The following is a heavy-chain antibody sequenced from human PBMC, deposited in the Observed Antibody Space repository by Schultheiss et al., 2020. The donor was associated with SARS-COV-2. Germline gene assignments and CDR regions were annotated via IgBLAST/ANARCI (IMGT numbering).Heavy chain of an antibody. CDR3: ARDVIIPSHSNYNYYYGMDV. J-gene: IGHJ6*02. CDR2: SNAGNGNT. D-gene: IGHD4-11*01. V-gene: IGHV1-3*02. CDR1: GYTFTSYA. Sequence: ASVKVSCKASGYTFTSYAMHWVRQAPGQRLEWMGWSNAGNGNTKYSQEFQGRVTMTRDTSISTAYMELSRLRSDDTAVYYCARDVIIPSHSNYNYYYGMDVWGQGTTVTVSS.